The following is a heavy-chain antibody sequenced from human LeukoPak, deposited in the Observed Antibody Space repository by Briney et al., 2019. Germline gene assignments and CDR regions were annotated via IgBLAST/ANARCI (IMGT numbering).Heavy chain of an antibody. CDR2: ISGSGGST. Sequence: QPGGSLRLSCAASGFTFSSYAMSWVRQAPGKGLEWVSAISGSGGSTYYADSVKGRFTISRDNSKNTLYLQMNSLRAEDTAVYYCAREGVAVAGYYYYGMDVWGQGTTVTVSS. D-gene: IGHD6-19*01. CDR3: AREGVAVAGYYYYGMDV. V-gene: IGHV3-23*01. J-gene: IGHJ6*02. CDR1: GFTFSSYA.